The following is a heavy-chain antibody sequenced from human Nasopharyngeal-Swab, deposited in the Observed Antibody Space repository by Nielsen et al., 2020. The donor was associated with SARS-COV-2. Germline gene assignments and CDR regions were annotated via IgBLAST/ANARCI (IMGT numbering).Heavy chain of an antibody. CDR1: GFTFSSYT. J-gene: IGHJ4*02. D-gene: IGHD3-16*01. CDR3: ARDRWGGVTGGDY. V-gene: IGHV3-48*02. CDR2: IGSSGSNI. Sequence: ESLKISCAASGFTFSSYTMFWVRQAPGRGLEWVANIGSSGSNIYYADSVKGRFTISRDNAKNSLYLQMNSLRDEDTAVYYCARDRWGGVTGGDYWGQGILVTVSS.